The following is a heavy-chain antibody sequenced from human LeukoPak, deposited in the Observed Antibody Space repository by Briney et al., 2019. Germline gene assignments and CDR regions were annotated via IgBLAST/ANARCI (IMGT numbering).Heavy chain of an antibody. J-gene: IGHJ4*02. V-gene: IGHV1-2*06. CDR1: GYIFTGYY. Sequence: ASVKVSCKASGYIFTGYYIHWVRQAPGQGLEWMGRINPDSGDTIFAQRFQGRVTMSRDTSITTAYMEVSRLRPDDTAVYFCARDQGRLSTSWYTGYWGQGTQVTVSP. D-gene: IGHD6-13*01. CDR2: INPDSGDT. CDR3: ARDQGRLSTSWYTGY.